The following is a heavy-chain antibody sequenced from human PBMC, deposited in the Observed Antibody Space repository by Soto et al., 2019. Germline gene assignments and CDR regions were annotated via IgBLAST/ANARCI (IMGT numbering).Heavy chain of an antibody. V-gene: IGHV4-31*03. J-gene: IGHJ4*02. CDR2: IYNREST. CDR3: ALATTPTGDYFDY. D-gene: IGHD1-26*01. Sequence: PSETLSLTCSVSGASITTIDYFWVWVRQLPGKGLEWIGHIYNRESTFYNQSLKSRLTLSLDTSENQFSLKLRSMTAADTAVYYCALATTPTGDYFDYWGQGALVTVSS. CDR1: GASITTIDYF.